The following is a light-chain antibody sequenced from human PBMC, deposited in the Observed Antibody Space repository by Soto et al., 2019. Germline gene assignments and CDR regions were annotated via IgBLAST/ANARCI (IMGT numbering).Light chain of an antibody. CDR1: QSVTSGH. Sequence: EIVVTQSPGTLSLSPGERATLSCRASQSVTSGHLAWYRQKQGQAPRLLIHNTSRRAPGIPDRFSGSGSGTDFTLTISRLEPEDFAMYYCQHYVTSPGYTFGQGTRLEIK. J-gene: IGKJ2*01. CDR2: NTS. V-gene: IGKV3-20*01. CDR3: QHYVTSPGYT.